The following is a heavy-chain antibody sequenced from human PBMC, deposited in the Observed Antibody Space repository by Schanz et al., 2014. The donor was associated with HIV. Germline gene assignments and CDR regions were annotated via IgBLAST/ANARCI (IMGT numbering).Heavy chain of an antibody. J-gene: IGHJ6*02. CDR2: IWYDGSNK. CDR3: ARDVSHDSSGHYSDYYYGMDV. CDR1: GFTFSTYG. D-gene: IGHD3-22*01. V-gene: IGHV3-33*01. Sequence: QVQLVESGGGVVQPGRSLRLSCTASGFTFSTYGMHWVRQAPGKGLEWVAVIWYDGSNKYYADSVKGRFTISRDNSKNTLFLRMNSLRAEDTAVYYCARDVSHDSSGHYSDYYYGMDVWGQGTTVTVSS.